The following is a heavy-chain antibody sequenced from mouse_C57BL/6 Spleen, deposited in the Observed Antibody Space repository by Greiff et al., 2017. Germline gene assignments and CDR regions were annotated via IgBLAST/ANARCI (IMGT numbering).Heavy chain of an antibody. J-gene: IGHJ2*01. D-gene: IGHD1-1*01. CDR1: GFTFSDYG. CDR2: ISSGSSTI. V-gene: IGHV5-17*01. CDR3: ARCYYYGSSFYFDY. Sequence: DVHLVESGGGLVKPGGSLKLSCAASGFTFSDYGMHWVRQAPEKGLEWVAYISSGSSTIYYADTVKGRFTISRDNAKNTLFLQMTSLRSEDTAMYYCARCYYYGSSFYFDYWGQGTTLTVSS.